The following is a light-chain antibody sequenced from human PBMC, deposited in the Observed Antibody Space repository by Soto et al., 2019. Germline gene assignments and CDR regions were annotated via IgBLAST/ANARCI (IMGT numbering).Light chain of an antibody. J-gene: IGKJ1*01. CDR3: QQYYSYMT. V-gene: IGKV3-15*01. CDR2: GAS. CDR1: QSVSSN. Sequence: EIVMTQSPATLSVSPGERATLSCRASQSVSSNLAWYQQKPGQAPRLLISGASTGATGVPPRFSGSGSGTDFTLTISCLQSEDFATYYCQQYYSYMTFGQGTKVDIK.